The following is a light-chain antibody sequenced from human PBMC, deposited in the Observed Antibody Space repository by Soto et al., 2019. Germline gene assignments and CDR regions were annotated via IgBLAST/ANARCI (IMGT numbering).Light chain of an antibody. CDR2: AAS. J-gene: IGKJ1*01. Sequence: AIRMTQSPSSFSASTGDRVTITCRASQGISSYLAWYQQKPGKAPKLLIYAASTLQSGVPSRFSGSGSGTDFTLTISCLQSEDFATYYCQQYYSYPQSFCQGTKVEIK. CDR3: QQYYSYPQS. CDR1: QGISSY. V-gene: IGKV1-8*01.